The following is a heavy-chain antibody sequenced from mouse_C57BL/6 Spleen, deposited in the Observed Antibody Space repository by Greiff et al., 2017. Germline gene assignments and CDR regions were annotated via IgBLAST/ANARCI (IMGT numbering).Heavy chain of an antibody. V-gene: IGHV1-72*01. CDR2: IDPNSGGT. CDR1: GYTFTSYW. J-gene: IGHJ1*03. CDR3: ARYNYGSSYEYFDV. D-gene: IGHD1-1*01. Sequence: QVQLKQPGAELVKPGASVKLSCKASGYTFTSYWMHWVKQRPGRGLEWIGRIDPNSGGTKYNEKFKSKATLTVDKPSSTAYMQLSSLTSEDSAVYYCARYNYGSSYEYFDVWGTGTTVTVSS.